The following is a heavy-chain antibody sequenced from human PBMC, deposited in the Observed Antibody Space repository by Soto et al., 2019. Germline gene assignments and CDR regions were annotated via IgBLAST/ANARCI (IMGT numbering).Heavy chain of an antibody. D-gene: IGHD5-18*01. J-gene: IGHJ4*02. CDR1: GGPFSSYG. CDR2: IIPIFGTA. Sequence: SVKVSCKASGGPFSSYGMSWVRQAPGQGLEWMGGIIPIFGTANYAQKFQGRVTITADESTSTAYMELSSLRSEDTAVYYCARGPLRGYSYGYYFDYWGQGTLVTVSS. CDR3: ARGPLRGYSYGYYFDY. V-gene: IGHV1-69*13.